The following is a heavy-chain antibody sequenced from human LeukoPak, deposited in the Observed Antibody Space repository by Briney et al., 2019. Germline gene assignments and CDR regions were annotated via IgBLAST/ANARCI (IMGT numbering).Heavy chain of an antibody. CDR2: ISYDGVNK. J-gene: IGHJ4*02. D-gene: IGHD5-24*01. V-gene: IGHV3-30*09. Sequence: PGRCLRLSCAASGFTISRYAMHWVRQAPGKGLEWVAVISYDGVNKYYADSVKGRFAISRDNSKNTLYLQMNSLRAEDTAVYFCTRVTDGEPPFDYWGQGTLVTVSS. CDR1: GFTISRYA. CDR3: TRVTDGEPPFDY.